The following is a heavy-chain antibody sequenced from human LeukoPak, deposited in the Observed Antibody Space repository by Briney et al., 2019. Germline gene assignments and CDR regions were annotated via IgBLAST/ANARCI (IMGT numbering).Heavy chain of an antibody. CDR3: YSLLGYCSSTSCSSYGRDY. CDR1: GGSISSSSYY. Sequence: PSETLSLTCTVSGGSISSSSYYWGWIRQPPGKGLEWIGSIYYSGSTYYNPSLKSRVTISVDTSKNQFSLKLSSVTAADTAVYYCYSLLGYCSSTSCSSYGRDYWGQGTLVTVSS. V-gene: IGHV4-39*07. J-gene: IGHJ4*02. D-gene: IGHD2-2*01. CDR2: IYYSGST.